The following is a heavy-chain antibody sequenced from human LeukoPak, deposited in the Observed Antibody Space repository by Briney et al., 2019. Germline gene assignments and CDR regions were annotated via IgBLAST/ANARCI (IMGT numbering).Heavy chain of an antibody. Sequence: GASVKVSCKASGGTFSSYAISWVRQAPGQGLEWMGGIIPIFGTANYAQKFQGRVTITADESTSTAYMELSSLRSEDPAVYYCAREHRGGTMIVVAHAFDIWGQGTMVTVSS. CDR3: AREHRGGTMIVVAHAFDI. CDR2: IIPIFGTA. D-gene: IGHD3-22*01. V-gene: IGHV1-69*01. J-gene: IGHJ3*02. CDR1: GGTFSSYA.